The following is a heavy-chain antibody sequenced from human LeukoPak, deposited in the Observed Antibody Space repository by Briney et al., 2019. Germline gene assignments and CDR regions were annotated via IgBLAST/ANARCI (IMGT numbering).Heavy chain of an antibody. V-gene: IGHV3-48*01. Sequence: GGSLRLSCAAAGFTFTNYNMIWVRQAPGKGLECISYISTSSSAIHYADSVKGRFTTSRDNAKKSLYLQMNSLRAEDTAAYYCARAWDDYSGQYYWGQGTLVTVSS. CDR3: ARAWDDYSGQYY. CDR2: ISTSSSAI. J-gene: IGHJ4*02. CDR1: GFTFTNYN. D-gene: IGHD3-16*01.